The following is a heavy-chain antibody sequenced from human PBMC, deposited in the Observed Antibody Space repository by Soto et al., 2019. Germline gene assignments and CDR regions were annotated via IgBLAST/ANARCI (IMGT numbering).Heavy chain of an antibody. Sequence: GGSLRLSCAASGFTFSSYGMHWVRQAPGKGLEWVAVISYDGSNKYYADSVKGRFTISRDNSKNTLYLQMNSLRAEDTAVYYCAKPRHGRGSGFDYWGQGTLVTVSS. J-gene: IGHJ4*02. D-gene: IGHD6-19*01. CDR1: GFTFSSYG. CDR3: AKPRHGRGSGFDY. V-gene: IGHV3-30*18. CDR2: ISYDGSNK.